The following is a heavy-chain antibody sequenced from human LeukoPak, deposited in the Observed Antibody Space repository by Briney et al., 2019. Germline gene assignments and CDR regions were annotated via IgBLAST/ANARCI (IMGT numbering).Heavy chain of an antibody. V-gene: IGHV3-64*01. CDR2: ISSNGGST. Sequence: AGGSLRLSCAASGFTFSSYAMHWVRQAPGKGLEYVSAISSNGGSTYYANSVKGRFTISRDNSKNTLYLQLGSLTAEDMAVYYCARNYRDYEDYWGQGTLVTVSS. J-gene: IGHJ4*02. CDR1: GFTFSSYA. CDR3: ARNYRDYEDY. D-gene: IGHD4-17*01.